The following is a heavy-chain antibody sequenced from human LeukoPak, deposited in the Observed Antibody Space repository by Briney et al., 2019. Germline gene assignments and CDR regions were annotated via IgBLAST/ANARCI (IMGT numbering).Heavy chain of an antibody. Sequence: PGGSLRLSCAVSGFNLNSYAMHGLRQAPGKGLEWVAVIRHDEANSFYADSVQGRFTISRDTSKKLLYLQMNSLRVEDTAVYYCAKEYTPSSPLGELDSWGQGTLVTASS. V-gene: IGHV3-30*02. CDR3: AKEYTPSSPLGELDS. D-gene: IGHD6-6*01. CDR2: IRHDEANS. CDR1: GFNLNSYA. J-gene: IGHJ4*02.